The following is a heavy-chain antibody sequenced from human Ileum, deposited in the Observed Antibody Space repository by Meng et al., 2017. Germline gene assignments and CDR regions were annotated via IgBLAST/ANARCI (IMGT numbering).Heavy chain of an antibody. J-gene: IGHJ4*02. CDR3: ARGRLSEKAGLDY. D-gene: IGHD3-16*01. V-gene: IGHV4-34*01. CDR2: INHSGST. CDR1: GGSFSGYY. Sequence: SETLSLTCAVYGGSFSGYYWSWIRQPPGKGLEWIGEINHSGSTNYNPSLKSRVTISADTSKNQFSLKQSSVTAADTAVYYCARGRLSEKAGLDYWGQGALVTFSS.